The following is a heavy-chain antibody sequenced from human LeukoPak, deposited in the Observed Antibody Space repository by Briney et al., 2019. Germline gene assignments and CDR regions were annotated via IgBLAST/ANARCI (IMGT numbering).Heavy chain of an antibody. J-gene: IGHJ3*02. CDR2: IDSDGSDT. CDR3: AKDRVGATRFGAFDI. V-gene: IGHV3-74*01. CDR1: GFTFSSYW. Sequence: GGSLRLSCAASGFTFSSYWMHWVRQAPGKGLVWVSRIDSDGSDTTYADPVKGRFTISRDNAKNTLYLQMNSLRAEDTAVYYCAKDRVGATRFGAFDIWGQGTMVTVSS. D-gene: IGHD1-26*01.